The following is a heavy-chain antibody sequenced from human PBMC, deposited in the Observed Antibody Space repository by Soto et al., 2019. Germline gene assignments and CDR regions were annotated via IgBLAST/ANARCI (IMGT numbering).Heavy chain of an antibody. V-gene: IGHV4-59*01. CDR3: ARGLDTAMVSN. D-gene: IGHD5-18*01. CDR1: GGSISSYY. Sequence: PSETLSLTCTVSGGSISSYYWSWIRQPPGKGLEWIGYIYYSGSTNYNPSLKSRVTISVDTSKNQFSLKLSSVTAADTAVYYCARGLDTAMVSNWGQGTLVTVSS. CDR2: IYYSGST. J-gene: IGHJ1*01.